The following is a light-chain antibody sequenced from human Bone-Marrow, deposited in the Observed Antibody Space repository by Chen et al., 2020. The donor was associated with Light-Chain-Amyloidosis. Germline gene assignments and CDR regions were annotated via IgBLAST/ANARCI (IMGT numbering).Light chain of an antibody. CDR3: QVWDRSSDRPV. J-gene: IGLJ3*02. CDR1: NIGSTT. CDR2: DDS. V-gene: IGLV3-21*02. Sequence: SYVLTQPSSVSVAPGQTATIACGGNNIGSTTVHWYQQPPGQAPLRVVYDDSDRPSGIPERVSGSNSGNTATLTISRVEAGDEADDYCQVWDRSSDRPVFGGGTKLTVL.